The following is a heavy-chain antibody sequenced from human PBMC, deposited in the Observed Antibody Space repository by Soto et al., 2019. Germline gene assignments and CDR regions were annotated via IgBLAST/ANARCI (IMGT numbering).Heavy chain of an antibody. CDR2: IYYSGST. J-gene: IGHJ6*02. CDR1: GGSISSYY. V-gene: IGHV4-59*01. CDR3: ARAYSSSWYDYYYGMDV. D-gene: IGHD6-13*01. Sequence: PSGTLSLTCTVSGGSISSYYWSWIRQPPGKGLEWIGYIYYSGSTNYNPSLKSRVTISVDTSKNQFSLKLSSVTAADTAVYYCARAYSSSWYDYYYGMDVWGQGTTVTVSS.